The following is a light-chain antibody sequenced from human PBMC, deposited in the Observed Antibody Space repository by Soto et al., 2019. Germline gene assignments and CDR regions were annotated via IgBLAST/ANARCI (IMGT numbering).Light chain of an antibody. CDR3: QQYDSSPLT. V-gene: IGKV3-20*01. CDR1: QSASSSY. J-gene: IGKJ1*01. CDR2: GAS. Sequence: EIVLTQSPGTLSLSPGERATLSCRASQSASSSYLAWYQQKPGQAPRLLIYGASSRATGIPDRFSGSGSGTDFTLTISRLEPEDFAVYYCQQYDSSPLTFGQGTKVEIK.